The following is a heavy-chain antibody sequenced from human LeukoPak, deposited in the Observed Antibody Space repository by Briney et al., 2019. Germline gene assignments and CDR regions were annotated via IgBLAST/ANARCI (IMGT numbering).Heavy chain of an antibody. V-gene: IGHV3-48*02. CDR1: GFTFSRYS. D-gene: IGHD3-10*01. J-gene: IGHJ4*02. CDR2: ISAGGSTM. CDR3: ARGEYD. Sequence: GGSLSLSCAASGFTFSRYSINWVRQAPGKGLEWISYISAGGSTMYYADSVKGRFTISRDNAKNALYLQMNSLRDDDTAVYYCARGEYDWGQGTLVTVSS.